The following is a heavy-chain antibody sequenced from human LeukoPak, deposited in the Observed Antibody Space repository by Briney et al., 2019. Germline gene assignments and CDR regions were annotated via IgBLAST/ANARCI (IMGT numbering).Heavy chain of an antibody. Sequence: GASVKVSCKASGYTFTSYGISWVRQAPGQGLEWMGWISAYNGNTNYAQKLQGRVTMTTDTSTGTAYMELRSLRSEDTDVYYCARGHSSGWIRRFYYYYGMDVWGQGTTVTVSS. J-gene: IGHJ6*02. V-gene: IGHV1-18*01. CDR2: ISAYNGNT. CDR3: ARGHSSGWIRRFYYYYGMDV. D-gene: IGHD6-19*01. CDR1: GYTFTSYG.